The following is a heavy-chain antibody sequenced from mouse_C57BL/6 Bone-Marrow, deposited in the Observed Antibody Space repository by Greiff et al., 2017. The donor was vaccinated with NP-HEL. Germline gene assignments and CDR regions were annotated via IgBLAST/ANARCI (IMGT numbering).Heavy chain of an antibody. CDR1: GFTFSDYY. CDR2: INYDGSST. V-gene: IGHV5-16*01. D-gene: IGHD1-1*01. Sequence: EVMLVASEGGLVQPGSSMKLSCTASGFTFSDYYMAWVRQVPEKGLEWVANINYDGSSTYYLDSLKSRFIISRDNAKNILYLQMSSLKSEDTATYYCARDDYYGSSYVSYWYFDVWGTGTTVTVSS. J-gene: IGHJ1*03. CDR3: ARDDYYGSSYVSYWYFDV.